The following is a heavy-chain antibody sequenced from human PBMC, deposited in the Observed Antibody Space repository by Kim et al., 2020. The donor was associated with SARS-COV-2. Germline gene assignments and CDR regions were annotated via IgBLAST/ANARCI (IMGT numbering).Heavy chain of an antibody. CDR2: VFQSGRT. Sequence: SETLSLTCTVSGASINTFYWSWLRQAPGKGLEWIGYVFQSGRTKYNPPLKSRVTISLDTAKNQFSLNLKSVTAADTAIYFCARDLGISGTDFHYFYGLD. CDR1: GASINTFY. D-gene: IGHD1-26*01. CDR3: ARDLGISGTDFHYFYGLD. J-gene: IGHJ6*01. V-gene: IGHV4-59*13.